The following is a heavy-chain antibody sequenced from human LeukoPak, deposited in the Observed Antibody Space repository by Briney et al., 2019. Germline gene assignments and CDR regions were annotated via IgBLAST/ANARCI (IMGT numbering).Heavy chain of an antibody. V-gene: IGHV5-51*01. CDR1: GYSFTSYW. CDR2: IYPGDSDT. D-gene: IGHD2-2*01. J-gene: IGHJ4*02. Sequence: GESLKISCEGSGYSFTSYWIGWVRQMPGKGLEWMGIIYPGDSDTRYSPSFQGQVTISADKSISTAYLQWSSLKASDTAMYYCARRHCSSTSCYSAFDYWGQGTLVTVSS. CDR3: ARRHCSSTSCYSAFDY.